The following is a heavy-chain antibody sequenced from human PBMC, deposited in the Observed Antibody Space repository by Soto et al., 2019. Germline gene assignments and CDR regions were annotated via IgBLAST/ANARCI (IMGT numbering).Heavy chain of an antibody. Sequence: SETLSLTFTVSGGSISSGGYYWRWIRQHPGKGLEWIGYIYYSGSTYYNPSLESRVTISVDTSKNQFSLKLSSVTAADTAVYYCARVLGTMVRGAHYLYFDYWGQGTLVTVSS. CDR2: IYYSGST. D-gene: IGHD3-10*01. J-gene: IGHJ4*02. V-gene: IGHV4-31*03. CDR1: GGSISSGGYY. CDR3: ARVLGTMVRGAHYLYFDY.